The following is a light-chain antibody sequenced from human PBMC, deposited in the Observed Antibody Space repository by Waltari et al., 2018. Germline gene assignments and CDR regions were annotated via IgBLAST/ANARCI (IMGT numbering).Light chain of an antibody. J-gene: IGKJ4*01. CDR3: QQLNSFPVT. Sequence: TCRAIQAISTFLAWYQQKPGKAPKLLIYGASTLQSGVPSRFSGSGSGTDFTLTISSLQPEDFATYYCQQLNSFPVTFGGGTKVEV. CDR1: QAISTF. V-gene: IGKV1-9*01. CDR2: GAS.